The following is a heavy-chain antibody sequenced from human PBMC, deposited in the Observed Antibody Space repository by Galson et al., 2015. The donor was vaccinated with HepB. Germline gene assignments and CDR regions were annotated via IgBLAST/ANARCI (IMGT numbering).Heavy chain of an antibody. J-gene: IGHJ4*02. CDR2: ISYDGSNK. CDR1: GFTFSSYA. Sequence: LRLSCAASGFTFSSYAMHWVRQAPGKGLEWVAVISYDGSNKYYADSVKGRFTISRDNSKNTLYLQMNSLRAEDTAVYYCAREDERWLQLDYWGQGTLVTVSS. D-gene: IGHD5-24*01. CDR3: AREDERWLQLDY. V-gene: IGHV3-30-3*01.